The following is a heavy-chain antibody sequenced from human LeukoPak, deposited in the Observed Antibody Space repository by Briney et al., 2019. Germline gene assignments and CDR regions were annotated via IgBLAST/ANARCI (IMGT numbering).Heavy chain of an antibody. D-gene: IGHD3-3*01. CDR2: IYSAGGT. J-gene: IGHJ6*02. V-gene: IGHV3-53*04. Sequence: GGSLRLSCAASGFTVSSNYMTWVRQAPGKGLEWVSLIYSAGGTYYTDSVKGRFTISRHSSKNTLYLQRNSLRGEDTAVYYCARFLGRITISGVVPYGMDVWGQGTTVTVSS. CDR1: GFTVSSNY. CDR3: ARFLGRITISGVVPYGMDV.